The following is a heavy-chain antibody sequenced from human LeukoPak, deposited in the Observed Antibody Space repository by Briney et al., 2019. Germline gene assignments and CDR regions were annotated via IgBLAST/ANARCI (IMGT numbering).Heavy chain of an antibody. CDR3: ARGGSGYDSFYYYGMGV. D-gene: IGHD5-12*01. Sequence: SETLSLTCTVSGGSISSYYWGWIRQPPGKGLEWIGYIYDSGSTNYNPSLKSRVTISVDTSKNQFSLKLSSVTAADTAVYYCARGGSGYDSFYYYGMGVWGQGTSVTVSS. CDR1: GGSISSYY. J-gene: IGHJ6*02. CDR2: IYDSGST. V-gene: IGHV4-59*01.